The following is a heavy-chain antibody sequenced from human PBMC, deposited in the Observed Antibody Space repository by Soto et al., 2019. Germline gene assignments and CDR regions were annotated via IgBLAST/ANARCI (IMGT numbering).Heavy chain of an antibody. CDR1: GYTFTNHG. CDR2: INPYNANT. Sequence: QVQLVQSGAEMKKPGASVKVSCKTSGYTFTNHGINWVRQSQGQGLEWMGWINPYNANTNYAQKLQGRVTMTTDTYTSTAYMDLRRLTSDDTAVYYCARDRVAGIWGDALDIWGQGTMVTVSS. D-gene: IGHD3-16*01. CDR3: ARDRVAGIWGDALDI. V-gene: IGHV1-18*04. J-gene: IGHJ3*02.